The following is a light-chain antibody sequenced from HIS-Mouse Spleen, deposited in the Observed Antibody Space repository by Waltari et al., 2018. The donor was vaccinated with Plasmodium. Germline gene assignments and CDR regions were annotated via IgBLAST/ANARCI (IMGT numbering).Light chain of an antibody. CDR3: QQYNSYSWT. CDR1: QSISSW. Sequence: DIKMTQSPSTLSASVGERVTLTCRASQSISSWLAWYQQKPWKAPKLLIYKASSLESGVPSRFSGSGSGTEFTLTISSLQPDDFATYYCQQYNSYSWTFGQGTKVEIK. CDR2: KAS. J-gene: IGKJ1*01. V-gene: IGKV1-5*03.